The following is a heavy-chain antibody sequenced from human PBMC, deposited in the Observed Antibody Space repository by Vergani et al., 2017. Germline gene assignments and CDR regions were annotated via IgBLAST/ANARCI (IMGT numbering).Heavy chain of an antibody. V-gene: IGHV4-59*01. CDR3: ARVQNCYDSSGYYWRYAFDI. J-gene: IGHJ3*02. CDR2: IYYIGST. D-gene: IGHD3-22*01. Sequence: QVQLQESGPGLVKPSETLSLTCTVSGGSISSYYWSWIRQPPGKGLEWIGLIYYIGSTNYNPSLKSRVTISVDTSKNQFSLKLSSVTAADTAVYYCARVQNCYDSSGYYWRYAFDIWGQGTMVTVSS. CDR1: GGSISSYY.